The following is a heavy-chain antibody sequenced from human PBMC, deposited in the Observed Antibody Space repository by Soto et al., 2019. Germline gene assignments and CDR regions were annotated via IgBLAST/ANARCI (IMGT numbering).Heavy chain of an antibody. CDR3: ARDLNPNIGYFDD. Sequence: LSLTCTVSGGSISSYYWSWIRQPPGKGLEWIGYIYYSGSTNYNPSLKSRVTISVDTSKNQFSLKLSSVTAADTAVYYCARDLNPNIGYFDDWGQGTLVTVSS. CDR1: GGSISSYY. CDR2: IYYSGST. V-gene: IGHV4-59*01. J-gene: IGHJ4*02.